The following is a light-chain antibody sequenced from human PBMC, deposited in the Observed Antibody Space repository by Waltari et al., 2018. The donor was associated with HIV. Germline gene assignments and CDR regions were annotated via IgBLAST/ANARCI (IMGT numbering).Light chain of an antibody. J-gene: IGLJ3*02. CDR3: TSYAGRSNGWV. Sequence: QSALTQPPSASGSPGQSVTISCPGTSSDIGGYNYVSCYQQYPGKAPKLIIYDVKKRPSGVPDRFSGSKSGNAASLTVSGLQAEDEADYFCTSYAGRSNGWVFGGGTKLTVL. CDR2: DVK. CDR1: SSDIGGYNY. V-gene: IGLV2-8*01.